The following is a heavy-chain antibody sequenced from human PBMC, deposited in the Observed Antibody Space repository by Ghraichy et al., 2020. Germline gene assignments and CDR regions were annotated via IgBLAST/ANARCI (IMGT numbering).Heavy chain of an antibody. Sequence: GGSLRLSCAASGFTFSSYSMNWVRQAPGKGLEWVSSISSSSSYIYYADSVKGRFTISRDNAKNSLYLQMNSLRAEDTAVYYCARDSTSWPYYFDYWGQGTLVTVSS. V-gene: IGHV3-21*01. CDR1: GFTFSSYS. CDR2: ISSSSSYI. D-gene: IGHD2-2*01. CDR3: ARDSTSWPYYFDY. J-gene: IGHJ4*02.